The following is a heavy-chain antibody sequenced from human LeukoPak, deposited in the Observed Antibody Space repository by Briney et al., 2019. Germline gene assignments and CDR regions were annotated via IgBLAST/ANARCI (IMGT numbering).Heavy chain of an antibody. CDR2: TYYRSNLYN. J-gene: IGHJ4*02. D-gene: IGHD6-19*01. CDR3: AREYGCGHDY. V-gene: IGHV6-1*01. CDR1: GDSVSSNSAT. Sequence: SQTLSLTCAISGDSVSSNSATWNWIRQSPSRGLEWLGRTYYRSNLYNDYAVSVKSRITINPDTSQNQSSLQLNSVTPEDTAVYYCAREYGCGHDYWGQPTLVGVSS.